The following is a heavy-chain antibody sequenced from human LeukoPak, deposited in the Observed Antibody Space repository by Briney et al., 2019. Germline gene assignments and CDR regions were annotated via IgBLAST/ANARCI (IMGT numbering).Heavy chain of an antibody. J-gene: IGHJ3*02. CDR1: GGSISSSY. V-gene: IGHV4-59*08. D-gene: IGHD5-18*01. CDR3: ASNVDTAMAVIGAFDI. Sequence: SETLSLTCKVSGGSISSSYWSWIRQPPGKGLEWIGYIYYRGSSSHNPSLKSRAMISVDTSKNQFSLKLSPVTAADTAIYYCASNVDTAMAVIGAFDIWGRGTMVSVSS. CDR2: IYYRGSS.